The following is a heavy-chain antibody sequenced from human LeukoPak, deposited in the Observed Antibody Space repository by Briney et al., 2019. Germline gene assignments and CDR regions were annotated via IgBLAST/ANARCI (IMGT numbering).Heavy chain of an antibody. J-gene: IGHJ6*03. D-gene: IGHD5-18*01. Sequence: GGSLRLSCAASRFTFSSYSMNWVRRAPGKGLEWVSVISGSGVTTYYADSVKGRFTISRDNSKNTLYLQMNSLRAEDTAVYYCARGYSYMDVWGKGTTVTVSS. V-gene: IGHV3-23*01. CDR1: RFTFSSYS. CDR2: ISGSGVTT. CDR3: ARGYSYMDV.